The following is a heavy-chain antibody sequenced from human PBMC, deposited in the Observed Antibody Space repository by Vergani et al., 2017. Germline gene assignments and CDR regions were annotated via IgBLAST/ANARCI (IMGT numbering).Heavy chain of an antibody. CDR3: ARGQRGXYDFWSGYSHMDV. D-gene: IGHD3-3*01. J-gene: IGHJ6*03. V-gene: IGHV3-33*01. Sequence: QVQLVESGGGVVQPGRSLRLSCAASGFTFSRYGMHWVRQAPGKGLEWVAVIWYDGSNKYYADSVKGRFTISRDNSKNTLYLQMNSLRAEDTAVYYCARGQRGXYDFWSGYSHMDVWGKGTTVTVSS. CDR2: IWYDGSNK. CDR1: GFTFSRYG.